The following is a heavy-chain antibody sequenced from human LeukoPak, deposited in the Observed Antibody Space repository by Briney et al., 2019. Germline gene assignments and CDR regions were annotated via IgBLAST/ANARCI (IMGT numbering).Heavy chain of an antibody. J-gene: IGHJ3*02. CDR2: IIPIFGTA. D-gene: IGHD2-15*01. Sequence: SVKVSCKASGGTFSSYAISWVRQAPGQGLEWMGGIIPIFGTANYAQKFQGRVTITADESTSTAYMELSSLRSEDTAVYYCARDNVVLSSPYDAFDIWGQGTMVTVSS. CDR3: ARDNVVLSSPYDAFDI. V-gene: IGHV1-69*01. CDR1: GGTFSSYA.